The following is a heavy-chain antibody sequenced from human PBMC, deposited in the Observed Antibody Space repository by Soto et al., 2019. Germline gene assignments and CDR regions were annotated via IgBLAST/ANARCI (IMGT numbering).Heavy chain of an antibody. CDR2: IYYGDYT. V-gene: IGHV4-59*12. J-gene: IGHJ6*02. CDR3: AAGKVSANAYGSPVPYHYYGLDV. CDR1: GFRFSSYA. D-gene: IGHD3-10*01. Sequence: GSLRLSCAASGFRFSSYAMSWVRQSPGKGLEWIAYIYYGDYTNYNPSLKSRVTVSADTSKKQFSLNLSSVTASDSAVYFCAAGKVSANAYGSPVPYHYYGLDVWGQGTMVTVSS.